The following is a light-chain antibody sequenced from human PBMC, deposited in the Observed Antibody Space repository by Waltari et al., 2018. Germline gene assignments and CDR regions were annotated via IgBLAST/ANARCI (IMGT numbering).Light chain of an antibody. CDR1: QSVPHNY. Sequence: IVLTQSPGTLSLSPGERATLSCRASQSVPHNYLAWYQHKPGQAPGLLIYGASRRATGTPDRISGSGSGTDFTLTISRLESEDSAVYFCQQYGSFTFGGGTKVEIK. CDR2: GAS. J-gene: IGKJ4*01. V-gene: IGKV3-20*01. CDR3: QQYGSFT.